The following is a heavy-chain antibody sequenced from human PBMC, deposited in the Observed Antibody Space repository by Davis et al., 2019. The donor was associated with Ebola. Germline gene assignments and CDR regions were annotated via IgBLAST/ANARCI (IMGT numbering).Heavy chain of an antibody. Sequence: GGSLRLSCAASGFTFSSYSMHWVRQAPGKGLEWVSYINSGSSTINYADSVKGRFTISRDNAKNSLYLQMNSLRDEDTAVYYCARDFIYYDSSGVYYYGMDVWGQGTTVTVSS. V-gene: IGHV3-48*02. CDR2: INSGSSTI. D-gene: IGHD3-22*01. CDR3: ARDFIYYDSSGVYYYGMDV. J-gene: IGHJ6*02. CDR1: GFTFSSYS.